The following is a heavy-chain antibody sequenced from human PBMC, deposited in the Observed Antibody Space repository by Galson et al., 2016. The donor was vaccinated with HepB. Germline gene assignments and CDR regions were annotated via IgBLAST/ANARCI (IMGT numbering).Heavy chain of an antibody. J-gene: IGHJ6*02. Sequence: SVKVSCKASGSTFTKFALHWVRQAPGQRPECMGWTNTGNANTEYSQTFQDRVTISWDTAASTAYMELSGLKSEDTAVYYCLFVGSTTYFHYAVDVWGQGTAVTVS. CDR3: LFVGSTTYFHYAVDV. CDR1: GSTFTKFA. D-gene: IGHD2/OR15-2a*01. V-gene: IGHV1-3*04. CDR2: TNTGNANT.